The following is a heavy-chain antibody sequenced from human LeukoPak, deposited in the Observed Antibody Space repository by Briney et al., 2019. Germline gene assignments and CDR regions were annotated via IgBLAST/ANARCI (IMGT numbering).Heavy chain of an antibody. CDR1: GFTFSTYA. CDR3: ARRVGATYHFDW. J-gene: IGHJ4*02. Sequence: GGSLRLSCAASGFTFSTYAASWVRQAPGKGLEWVSVTNGGGGSTDYADSVKGRFTISKDNAKNTLYLQMNSLRAEDTAVYYCARRVGATYHFDWWGQGTLVTVSS. D-gene: IGHD1-26*01. V-gene: IGHV3-23*01. CDR2: TNGGGGST.